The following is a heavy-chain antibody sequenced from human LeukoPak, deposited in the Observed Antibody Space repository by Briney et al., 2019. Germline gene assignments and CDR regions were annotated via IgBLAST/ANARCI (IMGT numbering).Heavy chain of an antibody. Sequence: SETLSLTCAVYGGSFSGYYWSWIRQPLGKGLEWIGEINHSGSTNYNPSLKSRVTISVDTSKNQFSLKLSSVTAADTAVYYCARLGVRVVPAAVFDYWGQGTLVTVSS. J-gene: IGHJ4*02. CDR1: GGSFSGYY. CDR3: ARLGVRVVPAAVFDY. V-gene: IGHV4-34*01. D-gene: IGHD2-2*01. CDR2: INHSGST.